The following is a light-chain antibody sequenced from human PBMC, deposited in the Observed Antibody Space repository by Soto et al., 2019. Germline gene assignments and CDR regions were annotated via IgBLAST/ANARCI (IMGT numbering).Light chain of an antibody. V-gene: IGKV1-5*03. CDR2: KAS. J-gene: IGKJ1*01. CDR3: QQYDSCPWT. CDR1: QSISSW. Sequence: DIQMTQSPSTLSASVGDRVTITCRASQSISSWLAWYQQKPGKAPKLLIYKASTLESEVPSRFSGSGSGTEFILTISSLQPDDFATYYCQQYDSCPWTFGQGTKVEIK.